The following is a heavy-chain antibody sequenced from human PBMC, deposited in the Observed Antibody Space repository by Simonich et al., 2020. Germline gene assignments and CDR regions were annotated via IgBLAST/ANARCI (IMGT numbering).Heavy chain of an antibody. V-gene: IGHV3-21*01. CDR1: GFTFRSYS. J-gene: IGHJ4*02. D-gene: IGHD7-27*01. CDR3: ARDRGTGVPMDY. CDR2: IKSSSSYK. Sequence: EVQLVESGGGLVKPGGSLRLSFAASGFTFRSYSMNWVRQAQGKGLEWVSSIKSSSSYKYDAGTLKGRFTLARDNAKNSLYLQMNSLRAEDTAVYYCARDRGTGVPMDYWGQGTLVTVSS.